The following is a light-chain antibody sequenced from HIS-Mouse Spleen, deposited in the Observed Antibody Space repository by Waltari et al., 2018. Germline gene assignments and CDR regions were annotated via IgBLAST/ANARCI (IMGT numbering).Light chain of an antibody. CDR1: ALPKQY. Sequence: SYELTQPPSVSVSPGQTARITCSGDALPKQYAYWYQQKSGQAPVLVIYKDSERPSGIPGRFSGSSSGTTVTLTISGVQAEDEADYYCQSADSSGTYWVFGGGTKLTVL. V-gene: IGLV3-25*03. J-gene: IGLJ3*02. CDR3: QSADSSGTYWV. CDR2: KDS.